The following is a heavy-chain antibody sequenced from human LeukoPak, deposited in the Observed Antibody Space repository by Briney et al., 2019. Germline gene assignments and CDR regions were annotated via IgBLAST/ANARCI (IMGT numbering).Heavy chain of an antibody. CDR2: ISGRDNTI. V-gene: IGHV3-11*01. J-gene: IGHJ3*02. CDR1: GFIFSDYY. CDR3: ARAGRWPRAFDI. Sequence: PGGSLRLSCAASGFIFSDYYLSWIRQAPGKGLEWISYISGRDNTIFYADSVKGRFTISRDNAKNSLYLQMTSLRADDTAFYFCARAGRWPRAFDIWGQGTIVTVS. D-gene: IGHD5-12*01.